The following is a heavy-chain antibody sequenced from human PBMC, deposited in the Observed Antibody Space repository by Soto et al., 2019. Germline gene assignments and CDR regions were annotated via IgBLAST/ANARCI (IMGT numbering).Heavy chain of an antibody. V-gene: IGHV3-9*01. J-gene: IGHJ5*02. CDR1: GFTFDDYA. CDR2: ISWNSGSI. CDR3: AKDLLGRGQQLDP. D-gene: IGHD6-13*01. Sequence: PGGSLRLSCAASGFTFDDYAMHWVRQAPGKGLEWVSGISWNSGSIGYADSVKGRFTISRDNAKNSLYLQMNSLRAEDTALYYCAKDLLGRGQQLDPWGQGTLVTVSS.